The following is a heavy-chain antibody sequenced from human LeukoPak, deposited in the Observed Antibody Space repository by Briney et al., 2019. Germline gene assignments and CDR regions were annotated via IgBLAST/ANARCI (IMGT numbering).Heavy chain of an antibody. Sequence: SETLSLTCTVSRGSITSTFWSWIRQPAGKGLEWIGRIHTSGSTNYNPSLGSRVSMSVDTSKNQFSLRLSSVTAADTAVYYCTRDMTYESRVQYWGQGTLVTVSS. CDR1: RGSITSTF. CDR3: TRDMTYESRVQY. D-gene: IGHD3-22*01. J-gene: IGHJ1*01. V-gene: IGHV4-4*07. CDR2: IHTSGST.